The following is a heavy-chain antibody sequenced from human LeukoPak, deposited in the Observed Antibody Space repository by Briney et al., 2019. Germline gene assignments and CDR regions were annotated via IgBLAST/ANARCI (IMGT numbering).Heavy chain of an antibody. CDR1: GFTFSSYA. J-gene: IGHJ6*03. V-gene: IGHV3-30*04. Sequence: GGSLRLSCAASGFTFSSYAMHWVRQAPGKGLEWVAVISYDGSNKYYADSVKGRFTISRDNSKNTLYLQMNSLRAEDTAVYYCAKDRCSNGVGCYYYYMDVWGKGTTVTISS. D-gene: IGHD2-8*01. CDR2: ISYDGSNK. CDR3: AKDRCSNGVGCYYYYMDV.